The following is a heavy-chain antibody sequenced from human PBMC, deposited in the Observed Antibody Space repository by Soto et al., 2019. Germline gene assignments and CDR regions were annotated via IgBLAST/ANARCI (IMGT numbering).Heavy chain of an antibody. Sequence: GASVKVSCKASGYTFTSYYMHWVRQAPGQGLEWMGIINPSGGSTSYAQKFQGRVTMTRDTSTSTVYMELSSLRSEDTAVYYCARGRVVRGVIITTDVLDSQSYGMDVWGQGTTVTVSS. CDR1: GYTFTSYY. D-gene: IGHD3-10*01. V-gene: IGHV1-46*01. CDR2: INPSGGST. CDR3: ARGRVVRGVIITTDVLDSQSYGMDV. J-gene: IGHJ6*02.